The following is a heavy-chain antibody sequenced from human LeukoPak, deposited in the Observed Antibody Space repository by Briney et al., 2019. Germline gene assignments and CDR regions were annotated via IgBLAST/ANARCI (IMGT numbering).Heavy chain of an antibody. D-gene: IGHD2-2*01. V-gene: IGHV3-30*04. J-gene: IGHJ4*02. CDR1: GFTFSSYA. Sequence: GGPLRLSCAASGFTFSSYAMHGVREAPGKGLEWVAVISYDGSNKYYADSVKGRFTISRDNSKNTLYLQMNSLRAEDTAVYYCARGWYCSSTSCYAADYWGQGTLVTVSS. CDR3: ARGWYCSSTSCYAADY. CDR2: ISYDGSNK.